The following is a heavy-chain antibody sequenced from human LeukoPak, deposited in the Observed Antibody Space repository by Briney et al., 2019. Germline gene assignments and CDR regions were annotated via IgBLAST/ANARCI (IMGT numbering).Heavy chain of an antibody. CDR2: ISAYNGNT. CDR3: ARDLGGSYPY. CDR1: GGTFSSYA. D-gene: IGHD1-26*01. J-gene: IGHJ4*02. Sequence: ASVKVSCKASGGTFSSYAISWVRQAPGQGLEWMGWISAYNGNTNYAQKLQGRVTMTTDTSTSTAYMELRSPRSDDTAVYYCARDLGGSYPYWGQGTLVTVSS. V-gene: IGHV1-18*01.